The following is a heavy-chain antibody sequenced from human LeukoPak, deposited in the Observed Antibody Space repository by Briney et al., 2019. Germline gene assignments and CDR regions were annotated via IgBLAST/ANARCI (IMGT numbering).Heavy chain of an antibody. CDR1: GYTFTSYA. Sequence: GASVRVSCKASGYTFTSYAMNWVRQAPGQGLEWMGWINTNTGNPTYAQGFTGRFVFSLDTSVSTAYLQISSLKAEDTAVYYCARGRGPTVKFGMDVWGQGTTVTVSS. V-gene: IGHV7-4-1*02. J-gene: IGHJ6*02. D-gene: IGHD4-11*01. CDR3: ARGRGPTVKFGMDV. CDR2: INTNTGNP.